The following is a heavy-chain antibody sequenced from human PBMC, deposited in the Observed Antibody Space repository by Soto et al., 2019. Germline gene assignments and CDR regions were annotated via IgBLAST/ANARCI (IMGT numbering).Heavy chain of an antibody. Sequence: QVQLQQWGAGLLKPSETLSLTCAVYGGSFSGYYWSWIRHPPGKGLEWIGEINHSGSTNYNPSLKSRVTISVDTAKNQFSLKLSSVTAADTAVYYCARGRGLYYYGSGSYSPFDYWGQGTLVTVSS. CDR1: GGSFSGYY. CDR3: ARGRGLYYYGSGSYSPFDY. V-gene: IGHV4-34*01. J-gene: IGHJ4*02. CDR2: INHSGST. D-gene: IGHD3-10*01.